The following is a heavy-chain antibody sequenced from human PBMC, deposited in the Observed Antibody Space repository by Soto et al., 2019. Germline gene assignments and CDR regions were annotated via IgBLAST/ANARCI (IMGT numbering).Heavy chain of an antibody. CDR2: IAYDGSNA. V-gene: IGHV3-30*14. Sequence: QVQLVESGGGVVQPGGSLRLSCAASGFTFRNYAMHWVRQAPGKGLECLAVIAYDGSNAFYRASVKGRFTISRDKSKNTLDLHMNGLRSEDTGGYYCARGDREDILVVVGARPGEYGIDIWGQGTTVTVSS. CDR1: GFTFRNYA. D-gene: IGHD2-15*01. CDR3: ARGDREDILVVVGARPGEYGIDI. J-gene: IGHJ6*02.